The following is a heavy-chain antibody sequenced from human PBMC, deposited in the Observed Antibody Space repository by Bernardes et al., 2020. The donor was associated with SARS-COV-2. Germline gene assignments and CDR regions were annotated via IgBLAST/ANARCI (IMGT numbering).Heavy chain of an antibody. CDR2: INTDGSST. J-gene: IGHJ4*02. CDR1: GFTLSSSW. D-gene: IGHD1-26*01. Sequence: GGSLRLSCAASGFTLSSSWLHWVRQAPGKGLVWVSRINTDGSSTSYADSVKGRFTISRDNAKNTVYLQMNSLRGEDTAVYYCVGAGFGSTYGLFGYWGQGTLVTVSS. V-gene: IGHV3-74*01. CDR3: VGAGFGSTYGLFGY.